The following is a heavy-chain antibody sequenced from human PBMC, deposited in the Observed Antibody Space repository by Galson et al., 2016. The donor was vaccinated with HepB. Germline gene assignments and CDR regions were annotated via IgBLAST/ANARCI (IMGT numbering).Heavy chain of an antibody. CDR3: VADHGGLDCFDF. Sequence: SLRLSCAASGFTFSRYAMAWARQAPGKGLEWVSGISDSGANTYYADSVRGPFSISRDDSKSTLYLQMTNLRVEDTALYYCVADHGGLDCFDFWGRGTMVTVSS. J-gene: IGHJ3*01. V-gene: IGHV3-23*01. D-gene: IGHD4-23*01. CDR1: GFTFSRYA. CDR2: ISDSGANT.